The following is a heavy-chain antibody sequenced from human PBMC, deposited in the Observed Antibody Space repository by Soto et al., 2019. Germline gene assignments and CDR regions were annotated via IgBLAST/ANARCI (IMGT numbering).Heavy chain of an antibody. Sequence: QVQLVQSGAEVKKPGASVKVSCKASGYTFTSYGISWVRQAPGQGLEWMGWIGAYNGNTNYAQKLQGRVTMTTDTSTSTAYMELRSLRSDDTAVYYCARVPITMVRGVTPRSSWFDPWGQGTLVTVSA. J-gene: IGHJ5*02. D-gene: IGHD3-10*01. CDR2: IGAYNGNT. CDR3: ARVPITMVRGVTPRSSWFDP. V-gene: IGHV1-18*01. CDR1: GYTFTSYG.